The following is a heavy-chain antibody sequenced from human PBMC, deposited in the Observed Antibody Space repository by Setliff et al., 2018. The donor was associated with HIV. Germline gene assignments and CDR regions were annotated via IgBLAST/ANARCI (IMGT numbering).Heavy chain of an antibody. CDR1: GYTFTGYA. D-gene: IGHD6-13*01. CDR3: ARRGVFDAFDI. J-gene: IGHJ3*02. Sequence: ASVKVSCKASGYTFTGYAISWVRQAPGQGLEWLGWISAYNGDTNYAQKVQGRVSMTIDTSTSTAYMELRSLRSDDMAVYYCARRGVFDAFDIWGQGKMVTVSS. V-gene: IGHV1-18*03. CDR2: ISAYNGDT.